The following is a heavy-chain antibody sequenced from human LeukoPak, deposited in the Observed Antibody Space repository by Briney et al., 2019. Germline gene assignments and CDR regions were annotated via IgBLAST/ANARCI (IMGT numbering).Heavy chain of an antibody. CDR1: GGSISSGSYY. CDR3: ARDLYGSGSHYYYYYMDV. V-gene: IGHV4-61*02. CDR2: IYTSGST. Sequence: SQTLSLTCTVSGGSISSGSYYWSWIRQPAGKGLEWIGRIYTSGSTNYNPSLKSRVTISVDTSKNQFSLKLSSVTAADTAVYYCARDLYGSGSHYYYYYMDVWGKGTTVTVSS. D-gene: IGHD3-10*01. J-gene: IGHJ6*03.